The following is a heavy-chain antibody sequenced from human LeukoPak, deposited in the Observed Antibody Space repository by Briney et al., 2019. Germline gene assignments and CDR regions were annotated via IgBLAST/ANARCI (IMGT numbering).Heavy chain of an antibody. CDR2: ISYSGST. CDR1: GGSISSSSYY. D-gene: IGHD3-16*01. V-gene: IGHV4-39*01. Sequence: SETLSLTCTVSGGSISSSSYYWGWIRQPPGKGLEWIGSISYSGSTYYNPSLKSRVTISVDTSKNQFSLKLSSVTAADTAVYYCARGYGGIYYYYMDVWGKGTTVTVSS. J-gene: IGHJ6*03. CDR3: ARGYGGIYYYYMDV.